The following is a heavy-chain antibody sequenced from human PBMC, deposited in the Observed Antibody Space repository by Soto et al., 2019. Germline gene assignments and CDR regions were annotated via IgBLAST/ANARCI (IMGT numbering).Heavy chain of an antibody. J-gene: IGHJ4*02. CDR2: IFHSGST. Sequence: QVQLQESGPGLVKPSGTLSLTCAVSGASISSNNWWSWVRQPPGKGLEWIGEIFHSGSTYYSPSLKSRVTISVDKSKKYFSLTLTSVTAADTAVYYCARVYSGSYSDSWGQGTLVTVSS. CDR3: ARVYSGSYSDS. V-gene: IGHV4-4*02. CDR1: GASISSNNW. D-gene: IGHD1-26*01.